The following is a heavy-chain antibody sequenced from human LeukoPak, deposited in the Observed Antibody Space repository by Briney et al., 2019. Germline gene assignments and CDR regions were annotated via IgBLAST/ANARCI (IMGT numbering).Heavy chain of an antibody. D-gene: IGHD2-15*01. Sequence: PSETLSLTCAVCGGSFSGYYWSWIRQPPGKGLEWIGEINHSGSTNYNPSLKSRVTISVDTSKNQFSLKLSSVTAADTAVYYCARDGSRVRYCSGGSCYRPLNWFDPWGQGTLVTVSS. V-gene: IGHV4-34*01. J-gene: IGHJ5*02. CDR1: GGSFSGYY. CDR3: ARDGSRVRYCSGGSCYRPLNWFDP. CDR2: INHSGST.